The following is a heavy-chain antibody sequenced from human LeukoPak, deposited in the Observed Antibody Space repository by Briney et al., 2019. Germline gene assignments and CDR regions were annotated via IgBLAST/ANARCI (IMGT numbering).Heavy chain of an antibody. D-gene: IGHD1-7*01. J-gene: IGHJ4*02. V-gene: IGHV4-39*07. CDR1: GGSISSSSYY. CDR2: IYYSGST. CDR3: ARVSYNWNYAYYFDY. Sequence: SETLSLTCTVSGGSISSSSYYWGWIRQPPGKGLEWIGSIYYSGSTYYNPSLKSRVTISVDTSKNQFSLKLSSVTAADTAVYYCARVSYNWNYAYYFDYWGQGTLVTVSS.